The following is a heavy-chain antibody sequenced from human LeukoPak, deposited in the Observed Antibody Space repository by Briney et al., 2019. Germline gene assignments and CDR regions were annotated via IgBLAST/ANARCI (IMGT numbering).Heavy chain of an antibody. Sequence: SETLSLTCTVSGGSISSYYWSWIRQPPGKGLEWIGYIYYSGSTNYNPSLKSRVTISLDTSKNQISLKLSSVTAADTAVYYCAKERAGYTNPYYFDYWGQGTLVTVSS. CDR3: AKERAGYTNPYYFDY. D-gene: IGHD3-16*02. CDR1: GGSISSYY. CDR2: IYYSGST. J-gene: IGHJ4*02. V-gene: IGHV4-59*12.